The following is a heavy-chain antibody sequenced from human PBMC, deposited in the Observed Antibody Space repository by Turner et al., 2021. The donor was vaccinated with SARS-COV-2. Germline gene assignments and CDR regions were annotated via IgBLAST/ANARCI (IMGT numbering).Heavy chain of an antibody. D-gene: IGHD3-22*01. Sequence: EVQLVQSGAEVKKPGESLRISCKGSGNSFTSYWLSWVRQMHGKGLGWMGRIDPSDSYTNYSPSFQGHVTFSADNSISTACLQWSSLKASDTAMYYCATSGCLSTSWFDPWGQGTLVTVSS. J-gene: IGHJ5*02. CDR2: IDPSDSYT. V-gene: IGHV5-10-1*03. CDR3: ATSGCLSTSWFDP. CDR1: GNSFTSYW.